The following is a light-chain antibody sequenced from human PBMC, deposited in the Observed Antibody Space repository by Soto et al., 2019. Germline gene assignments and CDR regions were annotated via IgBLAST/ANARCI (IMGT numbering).Light chain of an antibody. Sequence: DIQMTQSPATLSASVGDRVTITCRASQRVDRWLAWYQQKPGQAPKLLISDASTLESGVPSRFSGSGSVTEFTLTITCLQPDDFATYYCQQYKDYTYTFGQGTRVE. CDR1: QRVDRW. CDR2: DAS. J-gene: IGKJ2*01. V-gene: IGKV1-5*01. CDR3: QQYKDYTYT.